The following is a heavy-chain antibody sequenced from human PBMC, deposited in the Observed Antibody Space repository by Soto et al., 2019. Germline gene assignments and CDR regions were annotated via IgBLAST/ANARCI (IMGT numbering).Heavy chain of an antibody. Sequence: QVQLVESGGGVVQPGRSLRLSCAASGFTFSSYAMHWVRQAPCKGLEWVAVISYDGSNKYYADSVKGLFTVSRDNDKNVLYLNMNSMRAEDTAVYYCGREREGSSWYRYYYYYGMDVWGQGTTVTVSS. D-gene: IGHD6-13*01. V-gene: IGHV3-30-3*01. CDR3: GREREGSSWYRYYYYYGMDV. J-gene: IGHJ6*02. CDR2: ISYDGSNK. CDR1: GFTFSSYA.